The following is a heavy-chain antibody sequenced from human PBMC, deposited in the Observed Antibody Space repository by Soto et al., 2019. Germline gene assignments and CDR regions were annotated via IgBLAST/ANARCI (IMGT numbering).Heavy chain of an antibody. Sequence: QVQLQESGPGLVKPSQTLSLTCTVSGGSISSGGYYWSWIRQHPGKGLEWIGYIYYSGSTYYNPSLKSRVTISVDTSKNQFSLKLSSVTAADTAVYYCARGRVEIAAAGSMSNWFDPWGQGTLVTVSS. D-gene: IGHD6-13*01. CDR2: IYYSGST. CDR3: ARGRVEIAAAGSMSNWFDP. V-gene: IGHV4-31*03. J-gene: IGHJ5*02. CDR1: GGSISSGGYY.